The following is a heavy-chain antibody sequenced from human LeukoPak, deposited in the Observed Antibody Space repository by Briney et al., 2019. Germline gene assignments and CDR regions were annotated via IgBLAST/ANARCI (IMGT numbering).Heavy chain of an antibody. CDR2: INPDSGGT. CDR1: GYTFIGYY. Sequence: ASVTVSFKASGYTFIGYYIHWVRQAPGPGLEWMGCINPDSGGTNYAQKFQGRVTMTSDTAITTASMELSVLRADDAVVYYCAIVIGSGWFFDHWGQGALVTVSS. J-gene: IGHJ4*02. V-gene: IGHV1-2*02. CDR3: AIVIGSGWFFDH. D-gene: IGHD6-19*01.